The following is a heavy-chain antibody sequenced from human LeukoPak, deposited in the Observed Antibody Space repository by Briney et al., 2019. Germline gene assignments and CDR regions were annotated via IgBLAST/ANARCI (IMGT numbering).Heavy chain of an antibody. J-gene: IGHJ4*02. D-gene: IGHD5-12*01. CDR1: GFTFSSYW. Sequence: GGSLRLSCAASGFTFSSYWLHWVRQAPGKGLVWVSRINSDGSSITYADSVKGRFTISRDNAKNTLYLQMNSPRVEDTAVYYCAREGRVSGYDFDCWGQGTLVTVSS. V-gene: IGHV3-74*03. CDR2: INSDGSSI. CDR3: AREGRVSGYDFDC.